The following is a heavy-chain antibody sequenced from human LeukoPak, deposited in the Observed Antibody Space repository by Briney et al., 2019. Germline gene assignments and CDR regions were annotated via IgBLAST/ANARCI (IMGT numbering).Heavy chain of an antibody. CDR2: INHSGST. D-gene: IGHD2-2*01. V-gene: IGHV4-34*01. CDR1: GGAFSGHY. J-gene: IGHJ5*02. CDR3: ARGSRYCSSTSCYHWFDP. Sequence: SETLSLTCAGYGGAFSGHYWSWIRQPPGKGLEWIGGINHSGSTNYNPSLKSRVTISVDTSKNQFSLKLSSVTAADTAVYYCARGSRYCSSTSCYHWFDPWGQGTLVTVSS.